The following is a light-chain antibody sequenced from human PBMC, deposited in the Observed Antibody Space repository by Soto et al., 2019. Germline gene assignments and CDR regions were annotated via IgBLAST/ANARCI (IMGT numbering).Light chain of an antibody. CDR3: QQYAGSPWT. Sequence: ELVFTQSPATLSLSPGARATLSCRASQSVSSYLAWYQQKPGQAPRLLIYDASNRATGIPDRFSGSGSGTDLTIIISRLEPEDFEVYYCQQYAGSPWTFGQGTKVDIK. CDR2: DAS. V-gene: IGKV3-20*01. CDR1: QSVSSY. J-gene: IGKJ1*01.